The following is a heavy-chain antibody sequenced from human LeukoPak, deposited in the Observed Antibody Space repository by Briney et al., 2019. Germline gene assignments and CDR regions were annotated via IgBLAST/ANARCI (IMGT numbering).Heavy chain of an antibody. Sequence: PGGSLRLSCAASGFTFSDYYMSWIRQAPGKGLEWVSYISSSSSYTNYADSVKGRFTISRDNAKNSLYLQMNSLRAEDTAVYYCARDRGRFFHTGYYGMDVWGQGTTVTVSS. CDR1: GFTFSDYY. CDR3: ARDRGRFFHTGYYGMDV. V-gene: IGHV3-11*06. CDR2: ISSSSSYT. D-gene: IGHD3-3*01. J-gene: IGHJ6*02.